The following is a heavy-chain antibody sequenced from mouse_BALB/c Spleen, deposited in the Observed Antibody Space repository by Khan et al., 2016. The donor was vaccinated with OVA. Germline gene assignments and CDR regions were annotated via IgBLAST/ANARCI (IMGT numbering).Heavy chain of an antibody. CDR2: ILPGSNSS. CDR3: ARGNYYGSTSWFGY. CDR1: GYTFSSYW. D-gene: IGHD1-1*01. J-gene: IGHJ3*01. Sequence: QVQLKESGAELMKPGASVKISCKATGYTFSSYWIEWVKQRPGHGLEWIGEILPGSNSSNYNERFKGKATITADTSSNTAYMQLSSLTSEDSAIYYGARGNYYGSTSWFGYGGQGTLVTVSA. V-gene: IGHV1-9*01.